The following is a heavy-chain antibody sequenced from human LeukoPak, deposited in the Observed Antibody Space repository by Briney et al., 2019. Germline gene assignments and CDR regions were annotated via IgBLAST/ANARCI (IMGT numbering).Heavy chain of an antibody. Sequence: GGSLRLSCAASVFTFSNAWMSWLRQAPEKGVECAGRIKSKTDRGTTDYAAPVKGRFTISRDDSKNTLYLQMNRLKTEDTAVYYCTTGLQMTTVTPFDYWGQGTLVTVSS. CDR1: VFTFSNAW. J-gene: IGHJ4*02. CDR3: TTGLQMTTVTPFDY. CDR2: IKSKTDRGTT. V-gene: IGHV3-15*01. D-gene: IGHD4-17*01.